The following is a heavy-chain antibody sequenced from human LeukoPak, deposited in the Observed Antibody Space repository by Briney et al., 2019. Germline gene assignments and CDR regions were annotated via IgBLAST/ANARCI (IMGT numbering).Heavy chain of an antibody. D-gene: IGHD6-13*01. CDR1: GFTFSSYS. CDR2: ISSSSSTI. J-gene: IGHJ3*02. V-gene: IGHV3-48*04. Sequence: QAGGSLRLSCAASGFTFSSYSMNWVRQAPGKGLEWVSYISSSSSTIYYADSVKGRFTISRDNAKNSLYLQMNSLRAEDTAVYYCARAIIAAAGDAFDIWGQGTMVTVSS. CDR3: ARAIIAAAGDAFDI.